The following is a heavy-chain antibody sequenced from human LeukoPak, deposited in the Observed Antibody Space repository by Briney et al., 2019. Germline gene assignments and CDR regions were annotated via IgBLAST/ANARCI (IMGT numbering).Heavy chain of an antibody. CDR3: ARDPDILTGYFDY. CDR2: IYHSGST. Sequence: SETLSLTCTVSGYSISSGYYWGWIRQPPGKGLEWIGSIYHSGSTYYNPSLKSRVTISVDTSKNQFSLKLSSVTAADTAVYYCARDPDILTGYFDYWGQGTLVTVSS. CDR1: GYSISSGYY. V-gene: IGHV4-38-2*02. D-gene: IGHD3-9*01. J-gene: IGHJ4*02.